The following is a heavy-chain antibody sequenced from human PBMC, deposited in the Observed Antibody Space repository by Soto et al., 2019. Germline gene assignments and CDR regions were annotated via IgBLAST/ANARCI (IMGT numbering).Heavy chain of an antibody. Sequence: SVKVSCKASGGTFSSYAISWVRQAPGQGLEWMGGIIPIFGTANYAQKFQGRVTITADESTSTAYMELSSLRSEDTAVYYCARDPTGYSYAHPSPNYYGMDVWGQGTTVTVSS. V-gene: IGHV1-69*13. CDR3: ARDPTGYSYAHPSPNYYGMDV. CDR1: GGTFSSYA. J-gene: IGHJ6*02. D-gene: IGHD5-18*01. CDR2: IIPIFGTA.